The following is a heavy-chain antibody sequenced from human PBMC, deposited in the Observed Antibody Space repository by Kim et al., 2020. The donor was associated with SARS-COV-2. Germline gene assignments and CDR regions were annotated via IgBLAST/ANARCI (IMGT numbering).Heavy chain of an antibody. CDR2: ISSSSSYI. D-gene: IGHD2-15*01. Sequence: GGSLRLSCAASGFTFSSYSMNWVRQAPGKGLEWVSSISSSSSYIYYADSVKGRFTISRDNAKNSLYLQMNSLRAEDTAVYYCARWMVVAATENWFDPWGQGTLVTVSS. J-gene: IGHJ5*02. V-gene: IGHV3-21*01. CDR3: ARWMVVAATENWFDP. CDR1: GFTFSSYS.